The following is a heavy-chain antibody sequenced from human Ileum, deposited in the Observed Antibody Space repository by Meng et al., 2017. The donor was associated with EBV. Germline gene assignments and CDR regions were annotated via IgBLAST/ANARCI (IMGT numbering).Heavy chain of an antibody. CDR3: AREARSSGYHPGIGP. D-gene: IGHD3-22*01. CDR1: CGFFSGYY. J-gene: IGHJ5*02. Sequence: GQLQQWAAGLLKPSEALSLTCAVYCGFFSGYYWSWIRQSPGKGLEWIGEINHSGSTNYNPSLKSRVTISVDTSKNQFSLKLTSVTAADTAVYYCAREARSSGYHPGIGPWGQGTLVTVSS. CDR2: INHSGST. V-gene: IGHV4-34*02.